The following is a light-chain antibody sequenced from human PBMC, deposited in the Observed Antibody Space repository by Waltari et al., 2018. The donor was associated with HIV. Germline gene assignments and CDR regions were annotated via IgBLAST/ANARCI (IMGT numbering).Light chain of an antibody. Sequence: DIRMTQSPSSLSASVGDRVTITCRASQYINDYLNWYQQKPQKAPKLLIYGASSLERGVPSRFSGSGSGTDFALTISNLQPEDFATYYCQQSYNMHTFGQGTKVDVK. V-gene: IGKV1-39*01. CDR1: QYINDY. CDR2: GAS. CDR3: QQSYNMHT. J-gene: IGKJ2*01.